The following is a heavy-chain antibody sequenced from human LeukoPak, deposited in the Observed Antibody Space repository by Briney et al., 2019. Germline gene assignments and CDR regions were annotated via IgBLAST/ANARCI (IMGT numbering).Heavy chain of an antibody. V-gene: IGHV6-1*01. CDR3: ARGKKVGAAIDY. CDR2: TYYRSKWYN. J-gene: IGHJ4*02. D-gene: IGHD2-15*01. CDR1: GDSVSSNSAA. Sequence: SQTPSLTRAISGDSVSSNSAAWNWIRQSPSRGLEWLGRTYYRSKWYNDYAVSVKSRITINPDTSKNQFSLQLNSVTPEETAVYYYARGKKVGAAIDYWGQGTLVTVSS.